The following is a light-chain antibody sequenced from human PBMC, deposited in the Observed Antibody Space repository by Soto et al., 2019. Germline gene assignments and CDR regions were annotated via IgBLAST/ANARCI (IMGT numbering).Light chain of an antibody. Sequence: DIQLTQSPSFLSASVGDGVTITCRASQGISSYLAWYQQKPGKAPKLLIYAASTLQSGVPSRFSGTGSGTDFTLTISSLQPGDFATYYCQQFNSYPITFGQGTRLEMK. CDR2: AAS. V-gene: IGKV1-9*01. CDR3: QQFNSYPIT. CDR1: QGISSY. J-gene: IGKJ5*01.